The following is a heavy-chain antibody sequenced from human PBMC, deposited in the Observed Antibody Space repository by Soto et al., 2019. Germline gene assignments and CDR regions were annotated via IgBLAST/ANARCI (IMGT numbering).Heavy chain of an antibody. CDR3: AIGPRMWLAGGGY. D-gene: IGHD6-19*01. J-gene: IGHJ4*02. Sequence: SESLSLTCAVYGGSFSGYYWSWIRQPPGKGLEWLGEINHSGITDYNPSLKSRITISIDTSKKQFSLKLNSVTAADTAVYYCAIGPRMWLAGGGYWGQGTQVTVSS. V-gene: IGHV4-34*01. CDR2: INHSGIT. CDR1: GGSFSGYY.